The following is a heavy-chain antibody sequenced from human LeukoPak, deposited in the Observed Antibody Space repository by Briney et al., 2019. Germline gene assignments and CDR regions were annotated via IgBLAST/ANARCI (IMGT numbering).Heavy chain of an antibody. J-gene: IGHJ4*02. V-gene: IGHV3-23*01. CDR3: VSLGYSSSSVRY. CDR1: GFTFSSYA. CDR2: LGGSGADI. D-gene: IGHD6-6*01. Sequence: GGSLRLSCAASGFTFSSYAMSWVRQAPGKGLEWVSGLGGSGADIFYADSVKGRFTISRDNSKNTLYLQMNSLRAEDTAVYFCVSLGYSSSSVRYWGQGTLVTVSS.